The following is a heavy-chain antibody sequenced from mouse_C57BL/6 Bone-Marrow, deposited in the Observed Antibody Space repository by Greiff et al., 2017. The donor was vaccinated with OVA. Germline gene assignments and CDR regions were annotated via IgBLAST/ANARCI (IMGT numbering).Heavy chain of an antibody. V-gene: IGHV1-61*01. CDR3: ATYYGNYGGFYFDY. D-gene: IGHD2-10*01. CDR2: IYPSDIET. J-gene: IGHJ2*01. Sequence: QVQLQQPGAELVRPGSSVKLSCKASGYTFTSYWMDWVKQRPGQGLEWIGNIYPSDIETHYNQKFKDKATLTVDKSSSTAYMQLSSLTSEDSAFYYCATYYGNYGGFYFDYWGQGTTLTVSS. CDR1: GYTFTSYW.